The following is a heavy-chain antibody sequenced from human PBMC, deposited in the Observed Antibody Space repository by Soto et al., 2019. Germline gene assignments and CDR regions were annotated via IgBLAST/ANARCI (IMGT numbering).Heavy chain of an antibody. CDR2: IFSNDEK. CDR3: ARXXXXXXXXXXXDAFDI. J-gene: IGHJ3*02. Sequence: QVTLKESGPVLVKPTETLTLTCTVSGFSLSNARMGVSWIRQPPGKALEWLAHIFSNDEKSYSTSLKSRLTISKDTSKSQVVLTMTNMDPVDTATYYCARXXXXXXXXXXXDAFDIWGQGTMVTVSS. CDR1: GFSLSNARMG. V-gene: IGHV2-26*01.